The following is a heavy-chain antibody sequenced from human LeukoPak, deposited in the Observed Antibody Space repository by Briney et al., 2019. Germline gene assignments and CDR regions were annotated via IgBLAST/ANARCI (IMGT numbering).Heavy chain of an antibody. CDR3: ARGTLAAAPNWFDP. CDR1: GGSFSGYY. J-gene: IGHJ5*02. Sequence: SETLSLTCAVYGGSFSGYYWSWIRQPPGKGLEWIGEINHSGSTNYNPSLKSRVTISVDTSKNQFSLKLSSVTAADTAVYYCARGTLAAAPNWFDPWGQGTLVTVSS. V-gene: IGHV4-34*01. D-gene: IGHD6-13*01. CDR2: INHSGST.